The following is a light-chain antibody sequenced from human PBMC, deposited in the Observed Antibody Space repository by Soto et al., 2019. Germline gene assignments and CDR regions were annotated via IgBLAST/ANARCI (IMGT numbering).Light chain of an antibody. CDR1: QSVLCSSNNKNY. V-gene: IGKV4-1*01. CDR2: WAS. CDR3: QQYYSTPLT. Sequence: DIVMTQSPESLAVSLGERATINCKSSQSVLCSSNNKNYLVWYQQKPGQPPKLLIYWASTRESGVPDRFSGSGSGTDFTLTISSLQAEDVAVYYCQQYYSTPLTFGGGTKVDIK. J-gene: IGKJ4*01.